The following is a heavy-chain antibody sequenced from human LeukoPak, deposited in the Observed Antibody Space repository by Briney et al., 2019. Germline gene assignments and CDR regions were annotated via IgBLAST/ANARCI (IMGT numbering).Heavy chain of an antibody. CDR3: ARRGTTMGFDYYYYYYMDV. CDR1: GYTFTSYD. CDR2: INPNRGNT. D-gene: IGHD1-1*01. J-gene: IGHJ6*03. V-gene: IGHV1-8*03. Sequence: GASVKVSCKDSGYTFTSYDIHWVRQATGQGLEWMGWINPNRGNTGYAQKFQGRVTITRNTSLSTAYMELSSLRSEDTAVYYCARRGTTMGFDYYYYYYMDVWGKGATVTVSS.